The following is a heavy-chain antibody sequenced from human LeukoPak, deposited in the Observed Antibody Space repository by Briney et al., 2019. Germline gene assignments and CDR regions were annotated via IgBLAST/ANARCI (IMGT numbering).Heavy chain of an antibody. CDR2: LRGNGDA. CDR1: GFTFSSYA. CDR3: AKASWVSTADAVL. Sequence: GGSLTLSCVASGFTFSSYAMSWVRETPARGLEWVSSLRGNGDAFYADSVKGRFTLSRDESRNTVYLQLNKLRVEDTAIYYCAKASWVSTADAVLWGQGTVVTVSS. V-gene: IGHV3-23*01. D-gene: IGHD3-16*01. J-gene: IGHJ4*02.